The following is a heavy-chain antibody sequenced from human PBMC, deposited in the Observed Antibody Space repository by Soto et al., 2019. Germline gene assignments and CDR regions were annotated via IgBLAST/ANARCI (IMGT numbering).Heavy chain of an antibody. CDR2: INPNSGNI. V-gene: IGHV1-8*01. D-gene: IGHD3-10*01. CDR1: WDTFATYD. J-gene: IGHJ4*02. CDR3: ERGRASGSYYLLDY. Sequence: ASVKVSCNASWDTFATYDINWGRQATGHGLEWMGLINPNSGNIGYAQRFQGRVTMTRDTAIRTAYMEVSSLRSDHTAVYYCERGRASGSYYLLDYWGQGTLVTVPS.